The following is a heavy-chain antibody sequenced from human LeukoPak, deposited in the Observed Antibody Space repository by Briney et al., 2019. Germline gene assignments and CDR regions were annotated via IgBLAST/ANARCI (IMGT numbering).Heavy chain of an antibody. CDR1: GYTFTSYY. D-gene: IGHD4-17*01. J-gene: IGHJ4*02. CDR3: ARADYGDYDASPFDY. Sequence: ASVKVSCKASGYTFTSYYMHWVRQAPGQGLEWMGIINPSGGSTSYAQKLQGRVTMTRDTSTSTVYMELSSLRSEDTAVYYCARADYGDYDASPFDYWGQGTLVTVSS. CDR2: INPSGGST. V-gene: IGHV1-46*01.